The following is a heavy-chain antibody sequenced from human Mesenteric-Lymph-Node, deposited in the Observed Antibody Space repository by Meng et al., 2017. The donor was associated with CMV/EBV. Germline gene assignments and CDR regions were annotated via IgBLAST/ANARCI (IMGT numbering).Heavy chain of an antibody. CDR2: IIPIFGTA. Sequence: SVKVSCKASGYTFSGYAISWVRQAPGQGLEWMGGIIPIFGTANYAQKFQGRVTITTDESTSTAYMELSSLRSEDTAVYYCARDEGWRWSARRVVDAFDIWGQGTMVTVSS. J-gene: IGHJ3*02. CDR1: GYTFSGYA. V-gene: IGHV1-69*05. CDR3: ARDEGWRWSARRVVDAFDI. D-gene: IGHD2-15*01.